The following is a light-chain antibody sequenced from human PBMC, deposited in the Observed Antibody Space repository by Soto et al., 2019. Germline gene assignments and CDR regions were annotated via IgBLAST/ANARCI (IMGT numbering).Light chain of an antibody. V-gene: IGLV2-8*01. CDR1: SSDVGGYNY. J-gene: IGLJ1*01. Sequence: QSALTQPPSASGSPGQSVTISCTGTSSDVGGYNYVSWYQQHPGKAPKLMIYEVSKRPSGVPDRFSGSNSGNTASLTVSGLQAEDEADYYCSSYAGSNNRVFGTGTKLTVL. CDR2: EVS. CDR3: SSYAGSNNRV.